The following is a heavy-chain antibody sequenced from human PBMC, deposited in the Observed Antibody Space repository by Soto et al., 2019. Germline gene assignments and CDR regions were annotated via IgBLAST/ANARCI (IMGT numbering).Heavy chain of an antibody. Sequence: SETLSLTCTVSGGSISSYYWSWIRQPPGKGLEWIGYIYYSGSTNYNPSLKSRVTISVDTSKNQFSLKLSSVTAADTAVYYCARVRLPAKSYYFDYWGQGTLVSV. V-gene: IGHV4-59*01. CDR1: GGSISSYY. J-gene: IGHJ4*02. CDR3: ARVRLPAKSYYFDY. D-gene: IGHD2-2*01. CDR2: IYYSGST.